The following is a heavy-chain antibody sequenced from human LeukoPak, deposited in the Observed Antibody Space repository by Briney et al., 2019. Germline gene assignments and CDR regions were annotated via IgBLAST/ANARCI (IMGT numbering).Heavy chain of an antibody. CDR2: INPSGGST. CDR3: ARTIAVAATGWFNP. D-gene: IGHD6-19*01. Sequence: GASVTVSCKASGYTFTSYYMHWVRQAPGQGLEWMGIINPSGGSTSYAQKFQGRVTMTRDTSTSTVYMELSSLRSEDTAVNSGARTIAVAATGWFNPWAKGTRLTVS. CDR1: GYTFTSYY. V-gene: IGHV1-46*01. J-gene: IGHJ5*02.